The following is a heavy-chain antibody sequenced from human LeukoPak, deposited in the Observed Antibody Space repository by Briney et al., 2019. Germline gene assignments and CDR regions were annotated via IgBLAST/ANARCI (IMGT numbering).Heavy chain of an antibody. J-gene: IGHJ6*02. D-gene: IGHD2-15*01. CDR2: IRSRANSYTT. Sequence: GGSLRLSCAASGFTFGGSAMHLVRQAHGKGLEWLGRIRSRANSYTTVYAAPVQGRFIISRDDSMNMAYLQMNSLRVEDTAVYYCTRHSDKYCSGAGCFHYNFYGLDVWGQGTTVIVSS. CDR3: TRHSDKYCSGAGCFHYNFYGLDV. CDR1: GFTFGGSA. V-gene: IGHV3-73*01.